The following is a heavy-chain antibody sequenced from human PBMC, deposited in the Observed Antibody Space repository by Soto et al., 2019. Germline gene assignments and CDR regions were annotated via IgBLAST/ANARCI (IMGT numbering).Heavy chain of an antibody. D-gene: IGHD6-13*01. CDR1: GFTFSNDW. J-gene: IGHJ4*02. Sequence: GGSLRLSCAASGFTFSNDWMTWVRQAPGKGLECIGRIKSKRDGGTIDDAAPVRGRFTISRDDSTNTLYLQMNNLKTEDTAIYYCTRGAPSGTFYDYWGQGTLVTVSS. CDR3: TRGAPSGTFYDY. V-gene: IGHV3-15*01. CDR2: IKSKRDGGTI.